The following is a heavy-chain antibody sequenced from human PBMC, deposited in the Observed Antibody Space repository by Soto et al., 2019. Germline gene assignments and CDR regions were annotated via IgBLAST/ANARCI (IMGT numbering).Heavy chain of an antibody. V-gene: IGHV4-34*01. CDR2: INHSGST. Sequence: SETLSLTCAVYGGSFSGYYWSWIRQPPGKGLEWIGEINHSGSTNYNPSLKSRVTISVDTSKNQFSLKLSSVTAADTAVYYCARGYCGGDCYFFLPPRRTTWFDPWGQGTPVTVSS. J-gene: IGHJ5*02. CDR3: ARGYCGGDCYFFLPPRRTTWFDP. CDR1: GGSFSGYY. D-gene: IGHD2-21*02.